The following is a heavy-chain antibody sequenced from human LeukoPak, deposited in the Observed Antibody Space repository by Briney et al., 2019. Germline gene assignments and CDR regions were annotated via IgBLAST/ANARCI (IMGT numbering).Heavy chain of an antibody. V-gene: IGHV3-21*01. D-gene: IGHD3-3*01. Sequence: GGSLRLSCAASGFTFSSYSMNWVRQAPGKGLEWVSSISSSSSYIYYADSVKGRFTISRDNAKNSLYLQMNSLRAEDTAVYYCARALRFLEWLWPYDAFDIWGQGTMVTVSS. CDR1: GFTFSSYS. CDR2: ISSSSSYI. J-gene: IGHJ3*02. CDR3: ARALRFLEWLWPYDAFDI.